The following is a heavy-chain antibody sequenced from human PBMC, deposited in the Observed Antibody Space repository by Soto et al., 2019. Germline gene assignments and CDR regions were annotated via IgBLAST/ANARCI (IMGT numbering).Heavy chain of an antibody. D-gene: IGHD6-19*01. CDR1: RYTFPNYG. CDR2: IRLHNGET. J-gene: IGHJ4*02. CDR3: ATSLGPSGWFDY. Sequence: QVQLVQSGAEVKNPGASVRVSCTASRYTFPNYGLTWVRQAPGQGPEWLGWIRLHNGETHYAPNFRGRVTMTTDTSTSTAYMELRGLRSDDTAMYYHATSLGPSGWFDYWGQGNPVTVSS. V-gene: IGHV1-18*01.